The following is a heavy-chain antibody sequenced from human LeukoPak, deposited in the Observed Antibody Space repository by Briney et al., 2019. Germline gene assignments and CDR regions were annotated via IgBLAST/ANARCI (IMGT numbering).Heavy chain of an antibody. CDR3: ARLPIAVAGHDAFDI. CDR2: INTDVSST. CDR1: GFTFSSYW. J-gene: IGHJ3*02. V-gene: IGHV3-74*01. Sequence: GGSLRLSCAASGFTFSSYWMHWVRQAPGKGLVWVSRINTDVSSTSYADSVKGRFTISRDNAKNTLYLQMNSLRAEDTAVYYCARLPIAVAGHDAFDIWGQGTMVTVSS. D-gene: IGHD6-19*01.